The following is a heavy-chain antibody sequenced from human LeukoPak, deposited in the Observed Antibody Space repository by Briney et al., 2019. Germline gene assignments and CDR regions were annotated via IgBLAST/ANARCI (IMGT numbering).Heavy chain of an antibody. CDR2: IIPIFGTA. D-gene: IGHD2-2*01. V-gene: IGHV1-69*13. CDR1: GGTFSSYA. Sequence: SVTVSCTASGGTFSSYAISWVRQAPGQGLEWMGGIIPIFGTANYAQKFQGRVTITADESTSTAYMELSSLRSEDTAVYYCARAHTTKGYCSSTSCYANWFDPWGQGTLVTVSS. CDR3: ARAHTTKGYCSSTSCYANWFDP. J-gene: IGHJ5*02.